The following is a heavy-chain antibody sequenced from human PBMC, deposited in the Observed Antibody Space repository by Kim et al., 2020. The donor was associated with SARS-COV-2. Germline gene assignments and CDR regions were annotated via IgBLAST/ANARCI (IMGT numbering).Heavy chain of an antibody. V-gene: IGHV3-21*04. D-gene: IGHD2-21*01. CDR3: ARGWYGGACHGADQRFD. CDR2: ISSAGICI. J-gene: IGHJ4*01. Sequence: GGSLRLSCTTSGFTFSDYSMNWVRQAPGKGLEWVASISSAGICIFYSDSVKGRFTISRDNSKNSLYLQMDSLRAEDTAMYYCARGWYGGACHGADQRFD. CDR1: GFTFSDYS.